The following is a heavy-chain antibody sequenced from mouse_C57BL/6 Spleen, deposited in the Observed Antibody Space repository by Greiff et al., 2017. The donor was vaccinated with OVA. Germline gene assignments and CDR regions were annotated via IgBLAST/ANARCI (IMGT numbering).Heavy chain of an antibody. D-gene: IGHD2-2*01. CDR1: GYSFTGYY. V-gene: IGHV1-42*01. J-gene: IGHJ2*01. CDR2: INPSTGGT. CDR3: ARSGYDPYYFDY. Sequence: EVQLQQSGPELVKPGASVKISCKASGYSFTGYYMNWVKQSPEKSLEWIGEINPSTGGTTYNQKFKAKATLTVDKSSSTADMQLKSLTSEDSAVYYCARSGYDPYYFDYWGQGTTLTVSS.